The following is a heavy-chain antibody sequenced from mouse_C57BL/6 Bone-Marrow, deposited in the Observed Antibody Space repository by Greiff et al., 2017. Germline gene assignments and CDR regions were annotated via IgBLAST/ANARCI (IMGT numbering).Heavy chain of an antibody. D-gene: IGHD1-1*01. CDR3: ARHNYYGSSCYYAMDY. J-gene: IGHJ4*01. CDR1: GFSLTSYG. V-gene: IGHV2-6-1*01. CDR2: IWSDGST. Sequence: VQLQQSGPGLVAPSQSLSITCTVSGFSLTSYGVHWVRQPPGKGLEWLVVIWSDGSTTYNSALKSRLSIRKDNSKSQVFLKMNSHQTDDTAMYYCARHNYYGSSCYYAMDYWGQGTSVTVSS.